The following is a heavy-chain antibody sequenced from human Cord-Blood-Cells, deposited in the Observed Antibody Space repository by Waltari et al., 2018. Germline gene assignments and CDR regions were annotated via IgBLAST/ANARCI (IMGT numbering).Heavy chain of an antibody. D-gene: IGHD3-3*01. CDR2: ISSSSSTI. Sequence: VRQAPGTGLEWVSYISSSSSTIYYADSVKGRFTISRDNAKNSLYLQMNSLRAEDTAVYYCARDRVTIFGSYYYYYGMDVWGQGTTVTVSS. V-gene: IGHV3-48*01. CDR3: ARDRVTIFGSYYYYYGMDV. J-gene: IGHJ6*02.